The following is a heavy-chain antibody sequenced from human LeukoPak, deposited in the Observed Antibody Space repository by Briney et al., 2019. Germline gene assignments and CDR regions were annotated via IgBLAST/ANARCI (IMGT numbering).Heavy chain of an antibody. CDR1: GGTFSSYA. Sequence: SVKVSCKASGGTFSSYAISWVRQAPGQGLEWMGRIIPIFGIANYAQKFQGRVTITADKSTSAAYMELSSLRSEDTAVYYCARGSGYPHYYFDYWGQGTLVTVSS. CDR2: IIPIFGIA. D-gene: IGHD5-12*01. CDR3: ARGSGYPHYYFDY. J-gene: IGHJ4*02. V-gene: IGHV1-69*04.